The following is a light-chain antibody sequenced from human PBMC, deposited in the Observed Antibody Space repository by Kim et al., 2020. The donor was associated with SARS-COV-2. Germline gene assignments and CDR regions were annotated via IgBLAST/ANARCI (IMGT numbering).Light chain of an antibody. CDR2: WAS. Sequence: DIVMTQSPDSLAVSLGERATINCKSSQTVLYSSNNKNYLAWYQQKPGQPPKLLIYWASIRESGVSDRFSGSGSGTDFTLTISSLQAEDVAVYYCQQYYSTPPSFGQGTKLEI. V-gene: IGKV4-1*01. CDR3: QQYYSTPPS. J-gene: IGKJ2*03. CDR1: QTVLYSSNNKNY.